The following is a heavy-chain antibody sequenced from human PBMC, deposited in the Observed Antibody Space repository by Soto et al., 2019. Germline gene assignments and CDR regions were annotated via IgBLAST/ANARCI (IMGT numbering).Heavy chain of an antibody. CDR1: GGTFSSYT. J-gene: IGHJ5*02. CDR2: IIPILGIA. CDR3: ASFLGYCSSTSCYGWFDP. Sequence: QVQLVQSGAEVQKPGSSVKVSCKASGGTFSSYTISWVRQAPGQGLEWMGRIIPILGIANYAQKFQGRVTITADKSTSTAYMELSSLRSEDTAVYYCASFLGYCSSTSCYGWFDPWGQGTLVTVSS. D-gene: IGHD2-2*03. V-gene: IGHV1-69*02.